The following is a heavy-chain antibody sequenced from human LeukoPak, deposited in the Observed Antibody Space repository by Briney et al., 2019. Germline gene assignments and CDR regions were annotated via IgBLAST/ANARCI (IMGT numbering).Heavy chain of an antibody. V-gene: IGHV3-11*04. J-gene: IGHJ4*02. CDR3: ARQIPNYYYDSSGYYDY. D-gene: IGHD3-22*01. Sequence: GGSLRLSCAASGFTFSNYYMSWIRHAPGKGLEWVSYINTIGTTIYYADSLKGRFTISRDNAKNSLSLQMDSLRAEDTAVYYCARQIPNYYYDSSGYYDYWGQGTLVTVSS. CDR2: INTIGTTI. CDR1: GFTFSNYY.